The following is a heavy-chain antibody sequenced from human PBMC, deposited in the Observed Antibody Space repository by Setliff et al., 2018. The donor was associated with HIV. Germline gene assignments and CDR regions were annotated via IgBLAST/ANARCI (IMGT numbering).Heavy chain of an antibody. V-gene: IGHV1-18*01. CDR3: ARYNFWSGYESDY. Sequence: ASVKVSCKTSDYIFLSYGISWVRQAPGQGLEGMGWVSPYNGDTKYAQKFQGRVTMTTDTSARTGYMELRNLRSDDTAVYYCARYNFWSGYESDYWGQGTLVTAPQ. CDR1: DYIFLSYG. CDR2: VSPYNGDT. D-gene: IGHD3-3*01. J-gene: IGHJ4*02.